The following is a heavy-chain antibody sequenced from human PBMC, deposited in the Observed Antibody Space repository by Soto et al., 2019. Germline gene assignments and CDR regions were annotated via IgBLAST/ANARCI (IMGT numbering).Heavy chain of an antibody. CDR3: AKTKEGGFDP. D-gene: IGHD3-16*01. J-gene: IGHJ5*02. Sequence: QVQLQESGPGLVKPSETLSLTCTVSGDSISSNYWSWIRQPPGKGLEWIGYFHYSANTNYNPSLNIRVIISVDTSKNQFFLKLTSVTATDTDVYYCAKTKEGGFDPWGQGILVTVSS. V-gene: IGHV4-59*01. CDR2: FHYSANT. CDR1: GDSISSNY.